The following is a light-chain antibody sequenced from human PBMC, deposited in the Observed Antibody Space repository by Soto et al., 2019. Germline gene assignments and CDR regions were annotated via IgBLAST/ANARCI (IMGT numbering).Light chain of an antibody. J-gene: IGKJ1*01. V-gene: IGKV2-28*01. CDR1: QSLLHSNGYNY. Sequence: EIVMTQSPLSLPVTPGEPASISCRSSQSLLHSNGYNYLDWYLQKPGQSPQLLIYLGSNRASGVPDRFSGSGSGTDFTLKISRVEAEDVGVYYCMQAVQAPTFGQGTKVDIK. CDR3: MQAVQAPT. CDR2: LGS.